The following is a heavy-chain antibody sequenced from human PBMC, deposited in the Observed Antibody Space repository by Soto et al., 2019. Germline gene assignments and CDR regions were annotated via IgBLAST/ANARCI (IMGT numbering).Heavy chain of an antibody. V-gene: IGHV4-34*01. Sequence: QVQLQQWGAGLLKPSETLFLTCAVYGGSFSGYYWSWIRQPPGKGLEWIGEINHSGSTNYNPSLKSRVTISVDTSKNQFSLKLSSVTAADTAVYYCARGPRNLGYSYGHYYYYYGMDVWGQGTTVTVSS. J-gene: IGHJ6*02. CDR1: GGSFSGYY. D-gene: IGHD5-18*01. CDR3: ARGPRNLGYSYGHYYYYYGMDV. CDR2: INHSGST.